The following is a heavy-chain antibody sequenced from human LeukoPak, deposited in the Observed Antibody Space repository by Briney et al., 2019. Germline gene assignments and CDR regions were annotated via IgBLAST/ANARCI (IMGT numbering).Heavy chain of an antibody. Sequence: SETLSLTCTVSGGSISSYYWSWIRRPPGKGLEWIGYIYYSGSTNYNPSLKSRVTISVDTSKNQFSLKLSSVTAADTAVYYCARSHSVWTSFDYWGQGTLVTVSS. V-gene: IGHV4-59*01. CDR2: IYYSGST. CDR1: GGSISSYY. CDR3: ARSHSVWTSFDY. J-gene: IGHJ4*02. D-gene: IGHD3/OR15-3a*01.